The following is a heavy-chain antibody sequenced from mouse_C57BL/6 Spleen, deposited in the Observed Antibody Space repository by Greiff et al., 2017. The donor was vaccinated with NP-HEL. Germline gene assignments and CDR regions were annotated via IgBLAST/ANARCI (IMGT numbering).Heavy chain of an antibody. CDR1: GYTFTSYW. D-gene: IGHD2-4*01. V-gene: IGHV1-69*01. Sequence: QVQLQQPGAELVMPGASVKLSCKASGYTFTSYWMHWVKQRPGQGLEWIGEIDPSDSYTNYNQKFKGKSTLTVDKSSSTAYMQLSSLTSEDSAVYYWARWDYDYAWFAYWGQGTLVTVSA. CDR2: IDPSDSYT. J-gene: IGHJ3*01. CDR3: ARWDYDYAWFAY.